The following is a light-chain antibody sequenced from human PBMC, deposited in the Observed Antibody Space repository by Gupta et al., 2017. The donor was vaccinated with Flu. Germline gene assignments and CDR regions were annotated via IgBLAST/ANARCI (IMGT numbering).Light chain of an antibody. CDR3: QQYGSSLMYT. CDR1: RIISSTY. CDR2: GAS. V-gene: IGKV3-20*01. Sequence: DIVLTQSPGPLSLSQGERATLSCRTSRIISSTYLAWYQQKRGQAPRLLIYGASTRATGIPDRFSGSGSGTDFTLTINRLEPEDFAVYYCQQYGSSLMYTFGQGTKLEIK. J-gene: IGKJ2*01.